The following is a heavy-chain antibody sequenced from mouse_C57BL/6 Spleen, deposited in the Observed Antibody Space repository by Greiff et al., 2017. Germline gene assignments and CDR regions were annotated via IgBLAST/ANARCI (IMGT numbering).Heavy chain of an antibody. V-gene: IGHV1-75*01. CDR1: GYTFTDYY. Sequence: QVQLQQSGPELVKPGASVKISCKASGYTFTDYYINWVKQRPGQGLEWIGWIFPGSGSTYYNEKFKGKATLTVDKSSSTAYMLLSSLTSEDSAVYYCARPYGSSSYWYFDVWGTGTTVTVSS. J-gene: IGHJ1*03. D-gene: IGHD1-1*01. CDR3: ARPYGSSSYWYFDV. CDR2: IFPGSGST.